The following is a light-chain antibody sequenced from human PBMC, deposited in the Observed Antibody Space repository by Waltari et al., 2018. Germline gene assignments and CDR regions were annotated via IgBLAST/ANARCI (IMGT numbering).Light chain of an antibody. J-gene: IGKJ3*01. CDR3: QPGHRPPFT. CDR2: SAT. Sequence: DIQMTQSPSSLSASVGDSVTITCRASQSINTYLNWDQQKPGKAPAPLIYSATPFPSWVPTAFSWSGSGNRFTLNNNNLQTEDFANYFCQPGHRPPFTFGPGTKVDIK. V-gene: IGKV1-39*01. CDR1: QSINTY.